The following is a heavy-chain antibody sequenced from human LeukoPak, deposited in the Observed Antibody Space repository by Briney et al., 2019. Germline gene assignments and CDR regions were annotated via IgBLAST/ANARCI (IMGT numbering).Heavy chain of an antibody. J-gene: IGHJ1*01. V-gene: IGHV3-30*18. D-gene: IGHD3-22*01. CDR2: ISYDGSNK. CDR3: AKSEDYYDSSGYQGYFQH. Sequence: GGSLRLSCAASGFTSSTYGMHWVRQAPGKGLEWVAVISYDGSNKYYADSVKGRFTISRDNSKNTLYLQMNSLRAEDTAVYYCAKSEDYYDSSGYQGYFQHWGQGTLVTVSS. CDR1: GFTSSTYG.